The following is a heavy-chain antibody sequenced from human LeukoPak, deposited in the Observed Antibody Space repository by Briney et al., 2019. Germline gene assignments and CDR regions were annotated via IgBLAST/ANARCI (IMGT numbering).Heavy chain of an antibody. Sequence: ASVKVSCKASGGTFSSYAISWVRQAPGQGLEWMGRIIPILGIANYAQKFQGRVTITADKSTSTAYMELSSLRSEDTAVYYCARGKAAAGTFWDYWGQGTLVTVSS. D-gene: IGHD6-13*01. CDR2: IIPILGIA. J-gene: IGHJ4*02. CDR3: ARGKAAAGTFWDY. V-gene: IGHV1-69*04. CDR1: GGTFSSYA.